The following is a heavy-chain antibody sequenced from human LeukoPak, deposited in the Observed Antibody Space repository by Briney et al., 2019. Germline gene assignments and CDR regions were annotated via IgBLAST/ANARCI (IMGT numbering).Heavy chain of an antibody. CDR2: ISGDTRTK. CDR1: GFSFGTYA. CDR3: TKALFGSFQY. Sequence: GGSLRLSCAASGFSFGTYAMAWVRQVPGQGLECLSGISGDTRTKSYADSVKGRFTISRDNSKNTLYLQMDSLRAEDTAKYYCTKALFGSFQYWGQGILVTVSS. D-gene: IGHD3-10*01. J-gene: IGHJ4*02. V-gene: IGHV3-23*01.